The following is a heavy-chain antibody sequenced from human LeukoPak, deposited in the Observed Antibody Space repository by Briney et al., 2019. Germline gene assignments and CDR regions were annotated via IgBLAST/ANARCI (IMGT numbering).Heavy chain of an antibody. Sequence: PGGSLRLSCAASGFTFSKYGMHGLRQAPGKGLDWVAAISYDGSIQDYADSVKGRFTISRDNSKNTLYLQLNSLRGEDTAVYYCAKDYRSQLLSDYWGQGTLVTVSS. J-gene: IGHJ4*02. D-gene: IGHD2-2*01. CDR3: AKDYRSQLLSDY. CDR1: GFTFSKYG. CDR2: ISYDGSIQ. V-gene: IGHV3-30*18.